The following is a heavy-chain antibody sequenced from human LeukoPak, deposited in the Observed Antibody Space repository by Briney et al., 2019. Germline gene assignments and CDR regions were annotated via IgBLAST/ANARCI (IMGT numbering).Heavy chain of an antibody. Sequence: SLNPSCKASGGTFTSDAISWVRHAPGQRPEWMGKVTPIVGVASYAPKFQGRVTLIADKSTNTAYMELSSLRSEDTAIYYCARETYFYDSSGFSYIDWFDPWGQGTLVTVSS. V-gene: IGHV1-69*04. CDR3: ARETYFYDSSGFSYIDWFDP. D-gene: IGHD3-22*01. CDR2: VTPIVGVA. CDR1: GGTFTSDA. J-gene: IGHJ5*02.